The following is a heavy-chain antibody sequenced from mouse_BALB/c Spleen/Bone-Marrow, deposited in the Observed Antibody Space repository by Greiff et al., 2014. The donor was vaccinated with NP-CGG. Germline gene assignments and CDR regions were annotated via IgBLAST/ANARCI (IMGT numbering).Heavy chain of an antibody. CDR2: INPSTGYT. J-gene: IGHJ4*01. Sequence: LVESGAELAKPGASVKMSCKASGYTFTSYWMHWVKQRPGQGLEWIGYINPSTGYTEYNQKIKDKATLTADKSSSTAYMQLSSLTSEDSAVYYCARQITTVDYAMDYWGQGTSVTVSS. D-gene: IGHD1-1*01. CDR1: GYTFTSYW. CDR3: ARQITTVDYAMDY. V-gene: IGHV1-7*01.